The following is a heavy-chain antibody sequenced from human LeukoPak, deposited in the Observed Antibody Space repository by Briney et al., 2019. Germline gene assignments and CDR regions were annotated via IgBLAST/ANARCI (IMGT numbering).Heavy chain of an antibody. D-gene: IGHD3-10*01. CDR1: GFTFSRFA. Sequence: PGGSLRLSCSASGFTFSRFAMHWGRRAPGEGVEYVSAISSNGGSTYYADSVKGRFTISRDNSRNTLHLQMSSLRVEDTAVYYCVKDSSSGSYFDYWGQGTLVTVSS. J-gene: IGHJ4*02. CDR2: ISSNGGST. CDR3: VKDSSSGSYFDY. V-gene: IGHV3-64D*06.